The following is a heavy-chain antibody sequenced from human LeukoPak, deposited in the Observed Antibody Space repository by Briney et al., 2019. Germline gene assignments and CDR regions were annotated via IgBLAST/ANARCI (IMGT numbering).Heavy chain of an antibody. V-gene: IGHV3-21*04. Sequence: GGSLRLSCAASGFSFSSYRMNWVRQAPGKGLEWVSSISSSSSYIYYADSVKGRFTISRDNAKNSLYLQMNSLRSEDTAVYFCARDLHRGGYQGGAFDIWGQGTLVTVSS. CDR2: ISSSSSYI. CDR3: ARDLHRGGYQGGAFDI. CDR1: GFSFSSYR. J-gene: IGHJ3*02. D-gene: IGHD5-12*01.